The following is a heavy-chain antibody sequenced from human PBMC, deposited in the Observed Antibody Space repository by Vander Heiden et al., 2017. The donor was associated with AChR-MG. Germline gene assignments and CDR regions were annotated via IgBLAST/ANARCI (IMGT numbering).Heavy chain of an antibody. D-gene: IGHD5-18*01. CDR2: IYTSGST. V-gene: IGHV4-61*02. J-gene: IGHJ4*02. Sequence: QVQLQESGPGLVKPSPTLSLTCTVAGGSISSGSYYGSWIRQPAGKGLEWIGRIYTSGSTNYNPSLKSRVTISVDTSKNQFSLKLSSVTAADTAVYYCARGDTASRDYFDYWGQGTLVTVSS. CDR1: GGSISSGSYY. CDR3: ARGDTASRDYFDY.